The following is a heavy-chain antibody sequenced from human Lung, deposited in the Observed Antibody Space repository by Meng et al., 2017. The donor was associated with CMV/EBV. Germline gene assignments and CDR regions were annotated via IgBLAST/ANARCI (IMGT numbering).Heavy chain of an antibody. D-gene: IGHD3-3*01. Sequence: GGSLRLXXKGSGYRFSNYWIGWVRQMPGKGLEWMALINPGDSQTRYSPSLQGQVTISADKSINTAYLQWSRLKASDTAIYYCAWSPPDGIGYSSFDSWGQGXLVTVSS. CDR2: INPGDSQT. V-gene: IGHV5-51*01. CDR1: GYRFSNYW. J-gene: IGHJ4*02. CDR3: AWSPPDGIGYSSFDS.